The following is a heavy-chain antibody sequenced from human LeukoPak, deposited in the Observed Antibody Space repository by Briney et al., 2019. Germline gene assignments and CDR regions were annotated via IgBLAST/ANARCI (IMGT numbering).Heavy chain of an antibody. CDR2: INWNGGST. J-gene: IGHJ4*02. Sequence: GGSLRLSCAASGFTFDDYGMSWVRHAPGKGLEWVSGINWNGGSTGYADSVKGRFTISRDNAKNTLYLQMNSLRAEDTAVYYCAREGGLRYFDWYLDYWGQGTLVTVSS. D-gene: IGHD3-9*01. CDR1: GFTFDDYG. V-gene: IGHV3-20*04. CDR3: AREGGLRYFDWYLDY.